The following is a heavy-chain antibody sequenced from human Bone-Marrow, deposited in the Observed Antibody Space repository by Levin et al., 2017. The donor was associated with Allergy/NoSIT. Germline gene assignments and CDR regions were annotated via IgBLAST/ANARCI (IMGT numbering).Heavy chain of an antibody. Sequence: SCAASGFTFSSYGMHWVRQAPGKGLEWVAVIWYDGSNKYYADSVKGRFTISRDNSKNTLYLQMNSLRAEDTAVYYCAREGNSGYGYGMDVWGQGTTVTVSS. D-gene: IGHD5-12*01. J-gene: IGHJ6*02. CDR2: IWYDGSNK. V-gene: IGHV3-33*01. CDR1: GFTFSSYG. CDR3: AREGNSGYGYGMDV.